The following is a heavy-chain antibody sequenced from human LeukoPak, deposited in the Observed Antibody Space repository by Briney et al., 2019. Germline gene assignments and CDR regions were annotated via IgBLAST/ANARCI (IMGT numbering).Heavy chain of an antibody. D-gene: IGHD6-19*01. CDR3: AREGYNSGWYNYFVY. J-gene: IGHJ4*02. V-gene: IGHV1-69*06. Sequence: SLYASCTASVVTFSTYAISTGPEAPGQGLGWLGGIIAIFSTANYAQTLQCRVTITAHNSTSIAYMELRSVKSEDTAVYYCAREGYNSGWYNYFVYWAQGPLVTVPS. CDR1: VVTFSTYA. CDR2: IIAIFSTA.